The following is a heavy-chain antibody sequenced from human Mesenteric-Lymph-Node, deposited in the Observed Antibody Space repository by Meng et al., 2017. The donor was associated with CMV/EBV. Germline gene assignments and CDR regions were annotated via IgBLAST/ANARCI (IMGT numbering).Heavy chain of an antibody. V-gene: IGHV1-69*05. CDR2: IIPISGNA. CDR3: ARDARGEFWSCRYHVLDV. Sequence: KISCAASGFTFSSYGITWVRQAPGEGLEWLADIIPISGNANYAQSFQGRVTITTDDSTNTPYLELSSLRAEDTAVYYCARDARGEFWSCRYHVLDVWGQGTTVTVSS. CDR1: GFTFSSYG. D-gene: IGHD3-3*01. J-gene: IGHJ6*02.